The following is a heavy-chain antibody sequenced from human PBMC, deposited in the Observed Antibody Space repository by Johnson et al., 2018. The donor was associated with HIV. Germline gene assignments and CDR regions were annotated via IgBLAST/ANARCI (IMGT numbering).Heavy chain of an antibody. CDR2: ISSSRSTI. D-gene: IGHD6-13*01. J-gene: IGHJ3*02. CDR1: GFTFSSYA. Sequence: VQLVESGGGVVHPGRSLRLSCAASGFTFSSYAMHWVRQAPGTGLEWVSYISSSRSTIYYADSVKGRFTISRDNAKNSLYLQMNSLRAEDTAVYYCARGSSSWYGEFIPDAFDIWGQGTMVTVS. V-gene: IGHV3-48*04. CDR3: ARGSSSWYGEFIPDAFDI.